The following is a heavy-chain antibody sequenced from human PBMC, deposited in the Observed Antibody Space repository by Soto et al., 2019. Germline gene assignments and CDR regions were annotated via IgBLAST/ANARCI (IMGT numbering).Heavy chain of an antibody. D-gene: IGHD2-2*01. J-gene: IGHJ6*02. V-gene: IGHV3-30*18. CDR3: AKDSEDIVVVPAATAYYYYGMDV. CDR2: ISYDGSNK. CDR1: GFTFSSYG. Sequence: QVQLVESGGGVVQPGRSLRLSCAASGFTFSSYGMHWVRQAPGKGLEWVAVISYDGSNKYYADSVKGRFTISRDNSKNTLYLQMHSLRAEDTAVYYCAKDSEDIVVVPAATAYYYYGMDVWGQGTTVTVSS.